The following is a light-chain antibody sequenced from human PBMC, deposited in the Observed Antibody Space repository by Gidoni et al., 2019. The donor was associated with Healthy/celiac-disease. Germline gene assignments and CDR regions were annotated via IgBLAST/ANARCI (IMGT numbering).Light chain of an antibody. CDR2: GAS. V-gene: IGKV3-20*01. CDR3: QQYGSSPWT. J-gene: IGKJ1*01. Sequence: EIVLTQSPGTLSLSPGERATISCRASQSVSSSYFAWYQQKPGQAPRLLIYGASSRATGIPDRFSGSGSGTDFTLTISRLEPEDLAVYYCQQYGSSPWTFXXXTKVEIK. CDR1: QSVSSSY.